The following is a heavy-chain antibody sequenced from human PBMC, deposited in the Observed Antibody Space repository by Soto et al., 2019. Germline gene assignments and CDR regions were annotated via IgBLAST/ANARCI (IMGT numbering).Heavy chain of an antibody. CDR1: GASLSSGSYY. V-gene: IGHV4-61*01. CDR3: ARISYWVKDY. CDR2: FYYTGTT. Sequence: KTSETLSLTCTVSGASLSSGSYYWSWIRQPPGKGLEWIGYFYYTGTTKYNPSLESRVTISADTSKNQFSLNLTPVTAADTAVYYCARISYWVKDYWGQGALVTVSS. D-gene: IGHD2-8*02. J-gene: IGHJ4*02.